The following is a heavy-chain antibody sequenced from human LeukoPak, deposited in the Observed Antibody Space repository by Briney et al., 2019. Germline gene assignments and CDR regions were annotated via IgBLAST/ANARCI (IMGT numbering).Heavy chain of an antibody. Sequence: ASVKVSCKASGYTFTDYYIHWVRQAPGQGLEWMGWINPDSDGTKYAQNFQGRVIMTRDTAISTAYMELSRLRSDDTAVYYCAVRTMGIAVAGLDHYYYGMDVWGQGTTVTVSS. D-gene: IGHD6-19*01. V-gene: IGHV1-2*02. CDR3: AVRTMGIAVAGLDHYYYGMDV. J-gene: IGHJ6*02. CDR1: GYTFTDYY. CDR2: INPDSDGT.